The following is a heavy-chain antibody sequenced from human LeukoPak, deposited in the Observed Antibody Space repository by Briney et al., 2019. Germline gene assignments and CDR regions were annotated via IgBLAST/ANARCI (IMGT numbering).Heavy chain of an antibody. CDR2: IRYDGSTK. Sequence: GGSLRLSCAAFGFTFSTSDMHWVRQTPGKGLEWLTFIRYDGSTKFYADSVKGRFTISRDNAKDSLYLQMNSLRADDTAVYYCGTHAGRTGSGDWGQGTLVTVPS. V-gene: IGHV3-30*02. D-gene: IGHD3/OR15-3a*01. J-gene: IGHJ4*02. CDR1: GFTFSTSD. CDR3: GTHAGRTGSGD.